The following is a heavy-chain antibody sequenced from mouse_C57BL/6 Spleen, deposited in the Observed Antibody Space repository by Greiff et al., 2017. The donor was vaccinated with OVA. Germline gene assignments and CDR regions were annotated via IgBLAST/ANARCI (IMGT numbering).Heavy chain of an antibody. CDR3: ARDYYDYDRWYFDV. V-gene: IGHV5-17*01. CDR2: ISSGSSTI. CDR1: GFTFSDYG. D-gene: IGHD2-4*01. J-gene: IGHJ1*03. Sequence: EVQLVESGGGLVKPGGSLKLSCAASGFTFSDYGMHWVRQAPEKGLEWVAYISSGSSTIYYADTVKGRFTISRDNAKHTLVLQMTSLRSEDTAMYYCARDYYDYDRWYFDVWGTGTTVTVSS.